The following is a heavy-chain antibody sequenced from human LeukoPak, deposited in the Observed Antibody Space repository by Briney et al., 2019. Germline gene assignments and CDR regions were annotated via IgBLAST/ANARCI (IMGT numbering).Heavy chain of an antibody. J-gene: IGHJ3*02. D-gene: IGHD2-8*01. CDR3: AKDEKIVPMVYATVAFDI. Sequence: PGGSLRLSCAASGFTFSSYGMHWVRQAPGKGLEWVAFIRYDGSNKYYADSVKGRFTISRDNSKNTLYLQMNSLRAEDTAVYYCAKDEKIVPMVYATVAFDIWGQGTMVTVSS. CDR1: GFTFSSYG. V-gene: IGHV3-30*02. CDR2: IRYDGSNK.